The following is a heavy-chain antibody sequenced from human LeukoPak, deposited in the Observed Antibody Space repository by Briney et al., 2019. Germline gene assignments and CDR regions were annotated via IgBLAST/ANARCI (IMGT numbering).Heavy chain of an antibody. CDR1: GFIVSSNY. J-gene: IGHJ6*04. CDR3: AKEGDCSNNRRLTGGLDV. CDR2: IYTGGST. V-gene: IGHV3-53*01. D-gene: IGHD2-2*01. Sequence: GGSLRLSCAASGFIVSSNYMSWVRQAPGKGLEWVSVIYTGGSTYYPDSVKGRFTISRDNSKNTVYLQMSSLRAEDTAVYYCAKEGDCSNNRRLTGGLDVWGKGTTVTVSS.